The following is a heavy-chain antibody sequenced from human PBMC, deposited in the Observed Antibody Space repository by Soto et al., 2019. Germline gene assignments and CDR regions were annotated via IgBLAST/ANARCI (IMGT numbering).Heavy chain of an antibody. CDR3: ARVPYGGSYWREFDY. J-gene: IGHJ4*02. Sequence: GGSLRLSCAASGFAFSSYSMNWVRQAPGKGLEWVSSIFISSSYIYYADSVKGRLTISRDNAKNSLYLQMNNLRADDTAVYYCARVPYGGSYWREFDYWGQGTLVTVSS. CDR1: GFAFSSYS. V-gene: IGHV3-21*01. D-gene: IGHD1-26*01. CDR2: IFISSSYI.